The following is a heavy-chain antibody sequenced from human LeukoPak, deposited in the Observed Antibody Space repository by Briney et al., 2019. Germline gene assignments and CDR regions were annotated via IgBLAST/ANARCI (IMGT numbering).Heavy chain of an antibody. J-gene: IGHJ4*02. CDR3: ARADCGGDCYLYY. Sequence: GGSLRLSCAASGFTFSSYSMNWVRQAPGKGLEWVSYISTSSNTIHYADSVKGRFTISRDNAKNSLYLQMNSLRAEDTAVYYCARADCGGDCYLYYWGQGTLVTVSS. V-gene: IGHV3-48*01. CDR2: ISTSSNTI. D-gene: IGHD2-21*02. CDR1: GFTFSSYS.